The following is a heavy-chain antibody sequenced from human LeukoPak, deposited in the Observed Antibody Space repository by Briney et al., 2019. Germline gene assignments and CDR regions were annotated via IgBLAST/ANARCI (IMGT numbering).Heavy chain of an antibody. CDR2: IKQDGSEK. CDR1: GLAFSKFW. J-gene: IGHJ4*02. Sequence: GGSLRLSCAASGLAFSKFWMSWVRQTPGEGLEWVANIKQDGSEKYYVGSVKGRFTIARDNAKNPLYLQMDSLIVEDTAVYYCARLSTAVAGGDYWGQGTLVTVS. CDR3: ARLSTAVAGGDY. V-gene: IGHV3-7*01. D-gene: IGHD6-19*01.